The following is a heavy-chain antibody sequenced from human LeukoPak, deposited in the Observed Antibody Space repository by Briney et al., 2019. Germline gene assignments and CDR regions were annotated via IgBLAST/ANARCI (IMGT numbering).Heavy chain of an antibody. D-gene: IGHD1-26*01. CDR2: INHSGST. CDR3: ARGPIVGATTSSYWYFDL. Sequence: PSETLSLTCAVYGGSFSGYYWSGIRQPPGKGLEWIGEINHSGSTNYNPSLKSRVTISVDTSKNQFSLKLSSVTAADTAVYYCARGPIVGATTSSYWYFDLWGRGTLVTVSS. J-gene: IGHJ2*01. CDR1: GGSFSGYY. V-gene: IGHV4-34*01.